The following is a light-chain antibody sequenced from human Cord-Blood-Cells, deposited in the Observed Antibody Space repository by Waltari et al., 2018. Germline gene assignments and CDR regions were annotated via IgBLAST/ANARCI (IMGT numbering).Light chain of an antibody. J-gene: IGKJ1*01. CDR1: RSISRW. CDR2: TAS. CDR3: QQYNSYWT. Sequence: DIQMTQSTSTLSASVGDRVTSTCRARRSISRWLDWYQQKPGKAPKLLIYTASSLESGGPARFSGSGSGTEFTLTISSLQPDDFATYYCQQYNSYWTFGQGTKVEIK. V-gene: IGKV1-5*03.